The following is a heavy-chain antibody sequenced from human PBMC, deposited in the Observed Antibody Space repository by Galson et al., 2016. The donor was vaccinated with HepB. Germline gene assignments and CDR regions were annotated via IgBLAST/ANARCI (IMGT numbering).Heavy chain of an antibody. V-gene: IGHV3-30-3*01. CDR1: GFTFSSHA. CDR2: VSDDGTHT. Sequence: SLRLSCAASGFTFSSHAMHWVRQAPGKGLEWVAIVSDDGTHTDYADSVKGRFTISRDNSKNVLYLHMSSLRAEDTAVYYCARDNRSAKLPYYYDYWGQGTLITVSS. J-gene: IGHJ4*01. CDR3: ARDNRSAKLPYYYDY. D-gene: IGHD4-23*01.